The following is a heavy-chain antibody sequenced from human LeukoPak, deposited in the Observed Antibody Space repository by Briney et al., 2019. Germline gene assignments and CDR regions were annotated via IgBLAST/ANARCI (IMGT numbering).Heavy chain of an antibody. CDR3: ARVYRYSSSWYVGPYYYFDY. CDR1: GGSISSGDYY. CDR2: IYYSGST. Sequence: PSETLSLTCTVSGGSISSGDYYWSWIRQPPGKGLEWIGYIYYSGSTYYNPSLKSRVTISVDTSKNQFSLKLSSVTAADTAVYYCARVYRYSSSWYVGPYYYFDYWGQGTLGTVSS. J-gene: IGHJ4*02. V-gene: IGHV4-30-4*01. D-gene: IGHD6-13*01.